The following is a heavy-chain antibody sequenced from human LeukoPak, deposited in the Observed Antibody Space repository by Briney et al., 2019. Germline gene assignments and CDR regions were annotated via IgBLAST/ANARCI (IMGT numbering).Heavy chain of an antibody. D-gene: IGHD1-14*01. J-gene: IGHJ5*02. CDR1: GYTFTSYY. V-gene: IGHV1-46*01. CDR2: INPSGGST. Sequence: ASVKVSCKASGYTFTSYYMHWVRQAPGQGLEWMGVINPSGGSTSYAQKFQGRVTMTTDTSTRTAYLELRSLRSDDTAVYFCARDWYMGGGRGQNCFDPWGQGTLVTVSS. CDR3: ARDWYMGGGRGQNCFDP.